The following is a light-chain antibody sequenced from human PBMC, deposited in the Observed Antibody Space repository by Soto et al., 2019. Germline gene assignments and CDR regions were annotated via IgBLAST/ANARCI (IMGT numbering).Light chain of an antibody. Sequence: QSVLTQPPSVSGSPGQSVTISCTGTSSDVGRYTRVSWYQQPPGTAPKLMIYEVSNRPSGVPDRFSGSKSGNTASLTISGLQAEDEADYYCSLYTSDNTLVFGGGTKVTVL. V-gene: IGLV2-18*01. CDR1: SSDVGRYTR. J-gene: IGLJ2*01. CDR3: SLYTSDNTLV. CDR2: EVS.